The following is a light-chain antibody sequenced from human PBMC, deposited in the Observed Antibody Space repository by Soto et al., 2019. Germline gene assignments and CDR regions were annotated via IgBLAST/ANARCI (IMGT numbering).Light chain of an antibody. J-gene: IGKJ4*01. CDR1: QSIDKY. CDR2: AAS. V-gene: IGKV1-39*01. Sequence: DIQITQSPSSVSSSVVDRVSITCLASQSIDKYLNWYQQKPGKGPNLLIYAASNLRTGVPSRFSGSGSGTEFTLTISSLLPEDFATYFCQQSYSTPSLTFGGGTKVDIK. CDR3: QQSYSTPSLT.